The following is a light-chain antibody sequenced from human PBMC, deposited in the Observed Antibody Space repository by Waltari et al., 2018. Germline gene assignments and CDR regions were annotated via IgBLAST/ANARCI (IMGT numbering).Light chain of an antibody. Sequence: QSVLTQPPSASGTPGQRVTISCSGSSPNIGSNVVYWYHQLPGTAPKLLIYANEQRPSGVPDRVSGSESGTSASLAISGLRSEDEADYCCAAWDDSLGGAVFGGGTQLTVL. CDR3: AAWDDSLGGAV. V-gene: IGLV1-47*01. J-gene: IGLJ7*01. CDR2: ANE. CDR1: SPNIGSNV.